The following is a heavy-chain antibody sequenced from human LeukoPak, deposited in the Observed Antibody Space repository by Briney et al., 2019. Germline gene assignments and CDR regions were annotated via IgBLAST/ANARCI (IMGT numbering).Heavy chain of an antibody. J-gene: IGHJ4*02. D-gene: IGHD3-9*01. V-gene: IGHV3-23*01. CDR2: ITGSDGSS. Sequence: GGSLRLSCVASGFTFTDYAMSWVRQAPGKGLEWVSAITGSDGSSYYADSVKGRFTISRDNSKNTLYLQVNSLRAEDTAVYYCAKWGDYDILTGYYVPDYWGQGTLVTVSS. CDR3: AKWGDYDILTGYYVPDY. CDR1: GFTFTDYA.